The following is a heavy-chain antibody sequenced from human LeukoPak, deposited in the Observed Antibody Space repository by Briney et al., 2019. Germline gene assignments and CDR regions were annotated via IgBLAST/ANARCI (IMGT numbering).Heavy chain of an antibody. Sequence: PSETLSLTCTVSGDSISSGDYYWSWIRQPAGKGLEWIGRIYTSGSTNYNPSLKSRVTISVDTSKNQFSLKLSSVTAADTAVYYCARYMVRGVIYLFDYWGQGTLVTVSS. CDR1: GDSISSGDYY. CDR3: ARYMVRGVIYLFDY. J-gene: IGHJ4*02. V-gene: IGHV4-61*02. D-gene: IGHD3-10*01. CDR2: IYTSGST.